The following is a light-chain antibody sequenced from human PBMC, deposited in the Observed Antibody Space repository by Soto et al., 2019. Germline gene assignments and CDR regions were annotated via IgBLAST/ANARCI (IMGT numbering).Light chain of an antibody. J-gene: IGLJ2*01. CDR1: GSNIGSNT. V-gene: IGLV1-44*01. Sequence: QSVLTQPPSASGTPGQSVTISCSGSGSNIGSNTVNWYQQLPGTAPKLLIYTNNQRPSGVPDRFSGSKSGTSASLAISGLQAEDEADYYCQSYDSSLSGVVFGGGTKLTVL. CDR3: QSYDSSLSGVV. CDR2: TNN.